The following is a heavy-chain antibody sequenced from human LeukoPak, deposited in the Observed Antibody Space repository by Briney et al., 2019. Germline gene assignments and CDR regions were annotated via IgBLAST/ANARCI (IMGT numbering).Heavy chain of an antibody. D-gene: IGHD3-3*01. J-gene: IGHJ4*02. CDR1: GYTFTGYY. V-gene: IGHV1-2*02. Sequence: GASVKVSCTASGYTFTGYYMHWVRQAPGQGLEWMGWINPNSGGTNYAQKFQGRVTMTRDTSISTAYMELSRLRSDDTAVYYCARGGFYDFWSGYSSFDYWGQGTLVTVSS. CDR2: INPNSGGT. CDR3: ARGGFYDFWSGYSSFDY.